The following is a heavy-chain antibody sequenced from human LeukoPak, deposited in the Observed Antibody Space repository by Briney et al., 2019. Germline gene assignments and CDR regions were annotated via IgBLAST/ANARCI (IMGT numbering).Heavy chain of an antibody. Sequence: ASVKVSCKASGYTFTGYYMHWVRQAPGQGLEWMGWINPNSGGTNYAQKFQGRVTMTRDTSISTAYMELSRLRSDDTAVYYCARVRITMVRGVIYGTDVWGQGTTVTVSS. V-gene: IGHV1-2*02. CDR1: GYTFTGYY. CDR2: INPNSGGT. CDR3: ARVRITMVRGVIYGTDV. D-gene: IGHD3-10*01. J-gene: IGHJ6*02.